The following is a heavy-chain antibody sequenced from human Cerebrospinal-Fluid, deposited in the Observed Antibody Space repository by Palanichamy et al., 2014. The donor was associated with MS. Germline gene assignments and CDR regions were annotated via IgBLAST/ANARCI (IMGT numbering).Heavy chain of an antibody. CDR2: IIPNFGTT. D-gene: IGHD4-11*01. CDR3: ARGGGLSNWEGHPNWFDP. CDR1: GGTLNYYL. V-gene: IGHV1-69*01. Sequence: QVQLMQSGAEVKKPGSSVKVSCQASGGTLNYYLLTWVRQAPGQGLEWMGAIIPNFGTTKYAQKYQDRLTITADESAGTASMELRSLTSEDTAVYFCARGGGLSNWEGHPNWFDPWGQGTLVTVSS. J-gene: IGHJ5*02.